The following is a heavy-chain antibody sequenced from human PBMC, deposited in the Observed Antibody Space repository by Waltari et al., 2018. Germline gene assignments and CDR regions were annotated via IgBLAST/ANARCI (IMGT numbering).Heavy chain of an antibody. CDR2: IDPSDSYT. J-gene: IGHJ4*02. Sequence: EVQLVQSGAEVKQPGASLRISCTGSGYSFTNYYISWVRQMPGKGLEWMGRIDPSDSYTNYNPSFQGHVTISTDKSISTAYLQWSSLKASDTAVYYCARHSSSPFDYWGQGTLVTVSS. D-gene: IGHD6-6*01. CDR3: ARHSSSPFDY. V-gene: IGHV5-10-1*03. CDR1: GYSFTNYY.